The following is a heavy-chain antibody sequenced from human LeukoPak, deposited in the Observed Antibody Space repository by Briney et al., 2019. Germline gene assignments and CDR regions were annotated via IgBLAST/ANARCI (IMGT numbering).Heavy chain of an antibody. CDR2: INPNSGGT. D-gene: IGHD4-17*01. CDR1: GYTFTGYY. J-gene: IGHJ4*02. CDR3: ARFLRPAVYGDADY. V-gene: IGHV1-2*02. Sequence: GASVKVSCKASGYTFTGYYMHWVRQAPGQGLEWMGWINPNSGGTNYAQKFQGRVTMTRDTSISTAYMELSRLRSDDTAVYYCARFLRPAVYGDADYWGQGTLVTVSS.